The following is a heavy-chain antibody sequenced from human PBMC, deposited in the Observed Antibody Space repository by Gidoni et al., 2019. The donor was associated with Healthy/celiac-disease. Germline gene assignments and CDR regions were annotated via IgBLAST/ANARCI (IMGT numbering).Heavy chain of an antibody. Sequence: EVQLVESGGGLVKPGGSLRISCAASGFTFRNAWMSCVRQAPGKGLEWVGRIKSKTDGGTTDYAAPVKGRFTISRDDSKNTLYLQMNSLKTEDTAVYYCTTRLGDYYDSSGGWGQGTLVTVSS. D-gene: IGHD3-22*01. CDR1: GFTFRNAW. CDR3: TTRLGDYYDSSGG. J-gene: IGHJ4*02. V-gene: IGHV3-15*01. CDR2: IKSKTDGGTT.